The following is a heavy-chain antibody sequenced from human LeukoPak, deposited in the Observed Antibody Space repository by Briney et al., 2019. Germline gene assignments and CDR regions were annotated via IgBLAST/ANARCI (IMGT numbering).Heavy chain of an antibody. V-gene: IGHV4-59*01. CDR2: IYYSGST. J-gene: IGHJ6*02. CDR1: GGSISSYY. CDR3: ARVGTIDYYYGMDV. Sequence: SETLPLTCTVSGGSISSYYWSWIRQPPGKGLEWIGYIYYSGSTNYNPSLKSRVTISVDTSKNQFSLKLSSVTAADTAVYYCARVGTIDYYYGMDVWGQGTTVTVSS. D-gene: IGHD1-7*01.